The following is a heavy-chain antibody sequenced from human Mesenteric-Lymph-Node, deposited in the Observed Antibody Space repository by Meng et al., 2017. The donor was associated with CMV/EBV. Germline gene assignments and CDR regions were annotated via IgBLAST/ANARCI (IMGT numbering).Heavy chain of an antibody. V-gene: IGHV3-11*04. CDR2: ISSSGSTI. J-gene: IGHJ6*02. CDR1: GFTFSDYY. Sequence: GESLKISCAASGFTFSDYYMSWIRQAPGQGLEWVSYISSSGSTIYYADSVKGRFTISRDNAKNSLYLKMNSLRAEDTALYYCARDDRGGSGYDPVYYYGLDVWGQGTTVTVSS. CDR3: ARDDRGGSGYDPVYYYGLDV. D-gene: IGHD5-12*01.